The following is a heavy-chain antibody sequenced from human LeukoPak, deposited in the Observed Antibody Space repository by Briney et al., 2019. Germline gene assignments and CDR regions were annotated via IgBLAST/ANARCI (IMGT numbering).Heavy chain of an antibody. CDR2: IKQDGSDK. CDR3: ARKTVVGSYFDY. CDR1: GFTFSSYW. Sequence: GGSLRLSCAASGFTFSSYWMSWVRQAPGKGLEWVANIKQDGSDKYYVDSVKGRFTISRDNAKNSLYLQINSLRAEDTTVYYCARKTVVGSYFDYWGQGTPVTVSS. J-gene: IGHJ4*02. V-gene: IGHV3-7*03. D-gene: IGHD4-23*01.